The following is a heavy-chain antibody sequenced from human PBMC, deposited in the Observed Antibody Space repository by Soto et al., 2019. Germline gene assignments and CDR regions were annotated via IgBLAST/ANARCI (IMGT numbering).Heavy chain of an antibody. CDR3: ARVGGYSSGWYGYYGMDV. D-gene: IGHD6-19*01. CDR2: ISAYNGNT. V-gene: IGHV1-18*01. Sequence: QVQLVQSGAEVKKPGASVKVSCKASGYTFTSYGISWVRQAPGQGLEWMGWISAYNGNTNYAQKLQGRVTMTTDTXTXTXXMELRSLRSDDTAVYYCARVGGYSSGWYGYYGMDVWGQGTTVTVSS. J-gene: IGHJ6*02. CDR1: GYTFTSYG.